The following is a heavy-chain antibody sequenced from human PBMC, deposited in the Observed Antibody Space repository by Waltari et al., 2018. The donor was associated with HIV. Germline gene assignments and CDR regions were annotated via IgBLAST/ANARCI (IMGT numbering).Heavy chain of an antibody. J-gene: IGHJ6*02. Sequence: EVQLLESGGGLVQPGGSLRLSCAASGFTFSRSPMNWVRQAQGKGLEWVSGISGSVGSTYYADSVKGRLTISRDNSKSTVYLQMNSLRAEDTAIYYCAKDPGMDVWGQGTTVTVSS. CDR1: GFTFSRSP. V-gene: IGHV3-23*01. CDR2: ISGSVGST. CDR3: AKDPGMDV.